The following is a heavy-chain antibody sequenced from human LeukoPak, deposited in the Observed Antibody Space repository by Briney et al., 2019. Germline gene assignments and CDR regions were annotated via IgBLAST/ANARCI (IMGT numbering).Heavy chain of an antibody. CDR1: GGSISSYY. CDR2: IYYSGST. Sequence: SETLSLTCTVSGGSISSYYWSWIRQPPGKGLEWIGYIYYSGSTNYNPSLKSRVTISVDTSKNQFSLKLTSVTAADTAVYYCARISSWRNFDYWGQGTLVTVSS. J-gene: IGHJ4*02. D-gene: IGHD6-13*01. CDR3: ARISSWRNFDY. V-gene: IGHV4-59*08.